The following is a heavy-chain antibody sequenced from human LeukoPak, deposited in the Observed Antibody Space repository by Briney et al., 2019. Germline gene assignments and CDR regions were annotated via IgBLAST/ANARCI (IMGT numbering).Heavy chain of an antibody. Sequence: TPSETLSLTCSVSGDYINNGGHYWSWIRQPPGKTLEYIGYISHRGSTYYNPSLKSRLTITMDGSRNQFSLKLRSVTAADTAVYYCARSEDSGSYFSFDYWGQGTLVAVSS. CDR1: GDYINNGGHY. CDR2: ISHRGST. V-gene: IGHV4-30-2*01. D-gene: IGHD1-26*01. CDR3: ARSEDSGSYFSFDY. J-gene: IGHJ4*02.